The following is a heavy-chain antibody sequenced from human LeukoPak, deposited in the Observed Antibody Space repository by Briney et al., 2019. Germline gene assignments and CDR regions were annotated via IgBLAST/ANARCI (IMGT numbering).Heavy chain of an antibody. CDR3: ARTSRGSSWSFGVCDY. CDR2: IYPGDSNT. CDR1: GYSFTSYW. V-gene: IGHV5-51*01. D-gene: IGHD6-13*01. Sequence: GESLKISCKGSGYSFTSYWIGWVRQMPGKGLEWMGIIYPGDSNTRYNPSFQGQVTISADKSISTAYLQWSSLKASDTAMYYCARTSRGSSWSFGVCDYWGQGTLVTVSS. J-gene: IGHJ4*02.